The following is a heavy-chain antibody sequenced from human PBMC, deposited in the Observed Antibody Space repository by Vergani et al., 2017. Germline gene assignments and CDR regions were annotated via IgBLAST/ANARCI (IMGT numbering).Heavy chain of an antibody. J-gene: IGHJ6*03. CDR3: ARRPGYSSSWYHYYYYIDF. V-gene: IGHV4-34*01. CDR1: GGSFSGYY. CDR2: INHSGST. Sequence: QVQLQQWGAGLLKPSETLSLPCAVYGGSFSGYYWSWIRQPPGKGLEWIGEINHSGSTNYNPSLKSRVTISVDTSKNQFSLKLSSVTAADTAVYYCARRPGYSSSWYHYYYYIDFWGKGTTVTVSS. D-gene: IGHD6-13*01.